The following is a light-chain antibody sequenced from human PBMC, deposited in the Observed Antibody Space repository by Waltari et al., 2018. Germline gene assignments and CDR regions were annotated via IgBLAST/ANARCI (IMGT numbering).Light chain of an antibody. V-gene: IGLV1-44*01. Sequence: QSVLTQPPSVSGPPGQRVTISCTGSSSNVGRGPVNWYQQLPGTAPKLLIYYNDQRPSGGPERFSGSTSGTSASLAISGLQSDDEAHYHCAAWDYSLGGQVFGGGTQLTVL. CDR2: YND. CDR1: SSNVGRGP. J-gene: IGLJ3*02. CDR3: AAWDYSLGGQV.